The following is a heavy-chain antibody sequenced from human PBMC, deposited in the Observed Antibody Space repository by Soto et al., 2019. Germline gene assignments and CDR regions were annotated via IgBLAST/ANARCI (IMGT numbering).Heavy chain of an antibody. CDR2: ISSSSSTI. J-gene: IGHJ4*02. D-gene: IGHD5-12*01. CDR3: AREWATLFDY. V-gene: IGHV3-48*01. CDR1: GFTFSSYS. Sequence: GGSLRLSCAASGFTFSSYSMNWVRQAPGKGLEWVSYISSSSSTIYYADSVKGRFTISRDNAKNSLYLQMNSLRAEDTAVYYYAREWATLFDYWGQGTLVTVSS.